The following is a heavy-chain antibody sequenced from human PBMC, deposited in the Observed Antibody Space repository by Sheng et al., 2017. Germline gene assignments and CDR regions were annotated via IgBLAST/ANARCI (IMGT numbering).Heavy chain of an antibody. CDR3: ARVMTPATAGPLDI. Sequence: EVQLVESGGGVVRPGGSRRDSPVQPLDSLLYDYGMSWVRQAPGKGLEWVSGINWNGRSTDYADSVKGRFTISRDNAKNSLYLQMNSLRAEDTALYYCARVMTPATAGPLDIWGQGTVFTVSS. V-gene: IGHV3-20*04. CDR2: INWNGRST. J-gene: IGHJ3*02. D-gene: IGHD2-15*01. CDR1: DSLLYDYG.